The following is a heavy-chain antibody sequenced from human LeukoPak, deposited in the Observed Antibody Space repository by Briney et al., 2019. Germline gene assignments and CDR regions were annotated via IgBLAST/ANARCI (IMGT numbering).Heavy chain of an antibody. V-gene: IGHV1-24*01. CDR3: ATEERGIAVAEGAFDI. Sequence: ASVKVSCKVSGYTLTELSMHWVRQAPGKGLEWMGGFDPEDGEAIYAQKFQGRVTMTEDTSTDTAYMELSSLRSEDTAVYYCATEERGIAVAEGAFDIWAKGQWSPSLQ. D-gene: IGHD6-19*01. CDR2: FDPEDGEA. J-gene: IGHJ3*02. CDR1: GYTLTELS.